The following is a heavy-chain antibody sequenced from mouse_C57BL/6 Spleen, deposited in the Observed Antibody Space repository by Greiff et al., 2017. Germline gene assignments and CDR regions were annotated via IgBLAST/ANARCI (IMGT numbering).Heavy chain of an antibody. CDR1: GFTFSSYA. D-gene: IGHD2-5*01. Sequence: VKLEESGGGLVKPGGSLKLSCAASGFTFSSYAMSWVRQTPEKRLEWVATISDGGSYTYYPDNVKGRFTISRDNAKNNLYLQMSHLKSEDTAMYYCARRSNYDYWGQGTTLTVSS. CDR3: ARRSNYDY. V-gene: IGHV5-4*03. CDR2: ISDGGSYT. J-gene: IGHJ2*01.